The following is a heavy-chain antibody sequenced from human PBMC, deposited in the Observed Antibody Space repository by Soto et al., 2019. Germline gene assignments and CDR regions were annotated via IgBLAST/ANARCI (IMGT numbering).Heavy chain of an antibody. D-gene: IGHD3-22*01. J-gene: IGHJ4*02. Sequence: HPGGSLRLSCAASGFTFSSYAMHWVRQAPGKGLEWVAVISYDGSNKYYADSVKGRFTISRDNSKNTLYLQMNSLRAEDTAVYYCARALRDHYYYDSSGYYLGYWGQGTLVTVSS. CDR2: ISYDGSNK. V-gene: IGHV3-30-3*01. CDR3: ARALRDHYYYDSSGYYLGY. CDR1: GFTFSSYA.